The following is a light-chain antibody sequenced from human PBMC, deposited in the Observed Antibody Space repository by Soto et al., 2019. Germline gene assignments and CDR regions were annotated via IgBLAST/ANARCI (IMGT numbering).Light chain of an antibody. J-gene: IGKJ5*01. CDR1: ENIHSY. V-gene: IGKV3-11*01. CDR3: QQRYNWPPIT. Sequence: EVMLTQSPATLSLSPGERATLSCRASENIHSYLAWYQQKPGLAPRLLIYDSSNRATGIPARFSGSGSGTDFTLSISSLEPEDFAVYYCQQRYNWPPITFGQGTRLDIK. CDR2: DSS.